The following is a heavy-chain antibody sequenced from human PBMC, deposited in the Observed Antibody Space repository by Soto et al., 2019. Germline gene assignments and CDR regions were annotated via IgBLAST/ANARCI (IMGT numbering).Heavy chain of an antibody. CDR3: ARDLSYDSSGYSSRFIDY. J-gene: IGHJ4*02. Sequence: ASVKVSCKASGYTFTSYGISWVRQAPGQGLEWMGWISAYNGNTNYAQKLQGRVTMTTDTSTSTAYMELRSLRSDDTAVYYCARDLSYDSSGYSSRFIDYWGQGTLVTVSS. D-gene: IGHD3-22*01. V-gene: IGHV1-18*01. CDR1: GYTFTSYG. CDR2: ISAYNGNT.